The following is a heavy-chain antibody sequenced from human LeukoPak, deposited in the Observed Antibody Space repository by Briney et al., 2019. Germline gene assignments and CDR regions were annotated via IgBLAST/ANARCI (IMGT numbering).Heavy chain of an antibody. CDR1: GYTFTSYG. CDR2: INPNSGGT. V-gene: IGHV1-2*02. J-gene: IGHJ4*02. CDR3: ARGTARTIAAAGTHPENDYFDY. Sequence: ASVKVSCKASGYTFTSYGISWVRQAPGQGLEWMGWINPNSGGTNYAQKFQGRVTMTRDTSISTAYMELSSLRSEDTAVYYCARGTARTIAAAGTHPENDYFDYWGQGTLVTVSS. D-gene: IGHD6-13*01.